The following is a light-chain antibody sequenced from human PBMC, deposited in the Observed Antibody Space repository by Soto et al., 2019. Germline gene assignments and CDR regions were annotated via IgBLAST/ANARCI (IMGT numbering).Light chain of an antibody. Sequence: EIVLTQSPATLSFSPGERATLSCRASQSVSSYLAWYQQKPGQAPRLLFYDASNRATGIPARFSGSGSGTDFTLTISSLEPEDFAVYYCQQRSNWPPEYTFGQGTKLEIK. CDR1: QSVSSY. J-gene: IGKJ2*01. V-gene: IGKV3-11*01. CDR2: DAS. CDR3: QQRSNWPPEYT.